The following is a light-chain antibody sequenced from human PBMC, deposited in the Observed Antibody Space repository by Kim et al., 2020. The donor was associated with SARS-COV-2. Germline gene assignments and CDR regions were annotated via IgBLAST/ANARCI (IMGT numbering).Light chain of an antibody. V-gene: IGKV3-20*01. CDR1: QSVSSNY. Sequence: EIVLTQSPGTLSLSPGERATLSCRASQSVSSNYLAWYQQQPGQPPRLLNHAISTRAAGFPNWFSGRWSGTDFTLTIGRLEPDDFAEYYCQHYGASPITFGGGTKVDIK. CDR2: AIS. CDR3: QHYGASPIT. J-gene: IGKJ4*01.